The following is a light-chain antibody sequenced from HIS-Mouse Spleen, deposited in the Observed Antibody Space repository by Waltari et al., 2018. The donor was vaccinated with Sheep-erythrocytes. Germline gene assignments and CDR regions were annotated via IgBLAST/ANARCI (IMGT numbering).Light chain of an antibody. CDR2: DVS. CDR1: SSDVGGYNY. V-gene: IGLV2-11*01. J-gene: IGLJ3*02. CDR3: CSYAGSSTPWV. Sequence: QSALTQPRSVSGSPGQSVTISCPDTSSDVGGYNYASWYQQHPGKAPKLMIYDVSKRPSGVPDRFSGSKSGNTASLTISGLQAEDEADYYCCSYAGSSTPWVFGGGTKLTVL.